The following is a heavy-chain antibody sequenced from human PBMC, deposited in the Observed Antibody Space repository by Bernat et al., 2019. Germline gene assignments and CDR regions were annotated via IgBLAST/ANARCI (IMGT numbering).Heavy chain of an antibody. CDR3: GIGDYYGSSGNYYDY. CDR1: GFTFSSYA. Sequence: VQLVESGGGVVQPGRSLRLSCAASGFTFSSYAMSWVRQAPGKGLEWVSAISGSGGSTYYADSVKGRFTISRDNSKNTLYLQMDSLRAEDTAVYYCGIGDYYGSSGNYYDYWGQGTLVTVSS. J-gene: IGHJ4*02. V-gene: IGHV3-23*04. CDR2: ISGSGGST. D-gene: IGHD3-22*01.